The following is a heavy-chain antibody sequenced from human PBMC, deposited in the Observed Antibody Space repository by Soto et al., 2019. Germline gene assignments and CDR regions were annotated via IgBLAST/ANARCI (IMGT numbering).Heavy chain of an antibody. CDR2: VYYSGST. CDR3: ARGTTVKNRXDP. D-gene: IGHD1-1*01. V-gene: IGHV4-31*03. J-gene: IGHJ5*02. CDR1: GGSISSGGYY. Sequence: SETLSLTCTVSGGSISSGGYYWSWIRQHPGKGLELIGYVYYSGSTYCNPSLKSRVTISVDTSKNQFSLKLSSVTAADTAVYYCARGTTVKNRXDPCAQGTLVTXS.